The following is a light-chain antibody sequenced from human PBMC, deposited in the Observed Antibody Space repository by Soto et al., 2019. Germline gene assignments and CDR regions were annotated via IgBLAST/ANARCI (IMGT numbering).Light chain of an antibody. CDR1: QSVSSD. CDR2: GAS. J-gene: IGKJ1*01. CDR3: QQYDNWPQT. Sequence: EIVMTQSPATLSVSPGERATLSCRASQSVSSDLAWYQHKPGQAPRLLIYGASTRATGIPARFSGRGSGTEFTLTISSLQSVDFAVSYCQQYDNWPQTFGQGTKVEIK. V-gene: IGKV3-15*01.